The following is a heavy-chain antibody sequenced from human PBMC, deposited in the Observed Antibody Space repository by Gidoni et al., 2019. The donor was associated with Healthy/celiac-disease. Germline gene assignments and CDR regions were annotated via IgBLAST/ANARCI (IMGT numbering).Heavy chain of an antibody. V-gene: IGHV3-30-3*01. CDR1: GFPFSSFA. Sequence: QVQLVESGGGVVQPGRSLSLSCAASGFPFSSFAMPWVRQAPGKGLEWVAVISYDGSNKYYADSVKGRFTISRDNSKNTLYLQMNSLRAEDTAVYYCARDRKQQLVQEYYYYGMDVWGQGTTVTVSS. CDR2: ISYDGSNK. CDR3: ARDRKQQLVQEYYYYGMDV. D-gene: IGHD6-13*01. J-gene: IGHJ6*02.